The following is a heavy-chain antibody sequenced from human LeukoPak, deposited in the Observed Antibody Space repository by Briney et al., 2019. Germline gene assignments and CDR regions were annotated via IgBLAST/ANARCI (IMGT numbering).Heavy chain of an antibody. CDR3: AKSARDSSGWDPAFQR. CDR2: ISYDGSNK. Sequence: GGSLRLSCAASGFTFSSYGMHWVRQAPGKGLEWVAVISYDGSNKYYADSVKGRFTISRDNSKNTLYLQMNSLRAEDTAVYYCAKSARDSSGWDPAFQRWGQGTLVTVSS. J-gene: IGHJ1*01. V-gene: IGHV3-30*18. D-gene: IGHD6-19*01. CDR1: GFTFSSYG.